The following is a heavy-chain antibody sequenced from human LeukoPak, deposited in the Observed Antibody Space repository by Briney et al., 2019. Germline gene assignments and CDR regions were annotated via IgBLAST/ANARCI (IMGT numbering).Heavy chain of an antibody. Sequence: ASVKVSCKASGYTFTGYYMHWVRQAPGQGLEWMGWISGYNGNTNYAQKLQGRVTMTTDTSTSTAYMELRSLRSDDTAVYYCARGGRGYSYGREFDYWGQGTLITVSS. CDR1: GYTFTGYY. J-gene: IGHJ4*02. V-gene: IGHV1-18*04. CDR3: ARGGRGYSYGREFDY. D-gene: IGHD5-18*01. CDR2: ISGYNGNT.